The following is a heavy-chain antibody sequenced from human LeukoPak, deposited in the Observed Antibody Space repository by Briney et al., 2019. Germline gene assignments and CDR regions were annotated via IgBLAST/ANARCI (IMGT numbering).Heavy chain of an antibody. J-gene: IGHJ6*02. CDR2: IYTSGSL. CDR1: GDSISSYY. CDR3: AREGRSSYYYYGMDV. D-gene: IGHD3-10*01. Sequence: SETLSLTCTVSGDSISSYYWSWIGHPAGKGLEGIGRIYTSGSLDYNPSLKSRVTMSADTSKNQFSLKLRSVTAADTAVYYCAREGRSSYYYYGMDVWGQGTTVTVSS. V-gene: IGHV4-4*07.